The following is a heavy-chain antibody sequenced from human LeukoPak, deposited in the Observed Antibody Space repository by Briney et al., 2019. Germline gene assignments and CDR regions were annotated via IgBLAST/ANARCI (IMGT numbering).Heavy chain of an antibody. V-gene: IGHV3-74*01. D-gene: IGHD1-26*01. Sequence: GGSLRLSCAASGFTFSSYWMHWVRQAPGKGLVWVSRINSDGSSTSYADSVKGRFTISRDNSKNTLYLQMNSLRAEDTAVYYCARAWFTVYSGSYGFDLWGRGTLVTVSS. CDR3: ARAWFTVYSGSYGFDL. J-gene: IGHJ2*01. CDR2: INSDGSST. CDR1: GFTFSSYW.